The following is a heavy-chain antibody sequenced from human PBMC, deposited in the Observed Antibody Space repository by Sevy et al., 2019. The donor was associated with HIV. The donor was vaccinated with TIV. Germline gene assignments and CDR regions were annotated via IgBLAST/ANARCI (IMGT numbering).Heavy chain of an antibody. D-gene: IGHD3-10*01. CDR1: GFTFSSYS. J-gene: IGHJ4*02. Sequence: GGSLRLSCAASGFTFSSYSMNWVRQAAGKGLEWVSYISSSSSTIYYADSVKGRFTISRDNAKNSLYLQMNSLRDEDTAVYYCARGTSIYYYGSGSLFDYWGQGTLVTVSS. CDR2: ISSSSSTI. CDR3: ARGTSIYYYGSGSLFDY. V-gene: IGHV3-48*02.